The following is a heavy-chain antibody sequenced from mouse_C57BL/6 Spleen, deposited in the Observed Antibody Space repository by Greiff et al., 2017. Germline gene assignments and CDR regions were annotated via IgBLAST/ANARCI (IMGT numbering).Heavy chain of an antibody. V-gene: IGHV1-61*01. CDR3: ARGHYDGNYVSYAMDY. CDR2: IYPSDSET. CDR1: GYTFTSYW. Sequence: QVQLQQPGAELVRPGSSVKLSCKASGYTFTSYWMDWVKQRPGKGLEWIGNIYPSDSETHYNQKFKDKATLTVDKSSSTAYMQLSSLTAEDTAFDYCARGHYDGNYVSYAMDYWGQGTSVTVSS. D-gene: IGHD2-3*01. J-gene: IGHJ4*01.